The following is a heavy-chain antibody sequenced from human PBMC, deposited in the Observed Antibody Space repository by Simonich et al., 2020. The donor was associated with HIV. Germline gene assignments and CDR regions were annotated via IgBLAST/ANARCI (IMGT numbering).Heavy chain of an antibody. CDR3: ARRDRELILYFDY. CDR1: GGWSSGYY. D-gene: IGHD3-3*01. Sequence: QVQLQQWGAGLLKPSETLSLTCAVYGGWSSGYYWSWIRQPPGKGLEWNGEINHSASTNYKSSLNSRATISVDKSKNQFSLKLSSVTAADTAICYCARRDRELILYFDYWGQGNLVTVSS. CDR2: INHSAST. J-gene: IGHJ4*02. V-gene: IGHV4-34*01.